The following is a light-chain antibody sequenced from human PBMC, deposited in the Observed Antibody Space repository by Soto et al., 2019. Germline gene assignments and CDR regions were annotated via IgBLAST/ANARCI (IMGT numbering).Light chain of an antibody. V-gene: IGKV1-39*01. CDR1: QSIGRF. Sequence: DSQMTQSRSSLSASVGDSGTITCRAIQSIGRFLNWYQQKPRKAPALLVYAASSLQSGVPSRFSGSGSGTDFTLTISSLQPDDFANYYCQQSYSPHPITFGQGTRLEIK. J-gene: IGKJ5*01. CDR2: AAS. CDR3: QQSYSPHPIT.